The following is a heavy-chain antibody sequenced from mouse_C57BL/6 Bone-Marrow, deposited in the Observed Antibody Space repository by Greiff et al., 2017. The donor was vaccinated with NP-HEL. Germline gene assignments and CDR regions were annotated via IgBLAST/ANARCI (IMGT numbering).Heavy chain of an antibody. D-gene: IGHD1-1*01. CDR1: GYTFTSYW. CDR2: IHPNSGST. Sequence: QVQLQQPGAELVKPGASVKLSCKASGYTFTSYWMHWVKQRPGQGLEWIGMIHPNSGSTNYNEKFKSKATLTVDKSSSTAYMQLSSLTSEDSAVYYCAIYGSSLPWFAYWGQGTLVTVSA. CDR3: AIYGSSLPWFAY. V-gene: IGHV1-64*01. J-gene: IGHJ3*01.